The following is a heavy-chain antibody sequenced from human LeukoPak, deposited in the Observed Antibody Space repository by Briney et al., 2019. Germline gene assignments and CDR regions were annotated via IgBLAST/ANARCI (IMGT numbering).Heavy chain of an antibody. D-gene: IGHD4-17*01. CDR2: IYPGDSDT. V-gene: IGHV5-51*01. Sequence: GESLKISFKASGYSFTNHWIGWVRQMPGKGLERMGIIYPGDSDTKYSPSLQGQVTISADKSITTAYLQWRSLKTSDTAMYYCALTGYGDFSFEYWGQGTLVTVSS. J-gene: IGHJ4*02. CDR1: GYSFTNHW. CDR3: ALTGYGDFSFEY.